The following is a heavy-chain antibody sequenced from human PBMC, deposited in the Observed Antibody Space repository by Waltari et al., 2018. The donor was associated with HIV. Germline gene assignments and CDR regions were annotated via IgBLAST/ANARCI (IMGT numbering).Heavy chain of an antibody. D-gene: IGHD3-22*01. CDR3: ARDRCYYVSSGVLCNWFDP. V-gene: IGHV1-18*01. CDR1: GYTFTSYG. J-gene: IGHJ5*02. CDR2: VRTDNENT. Sequence: QVQLVQSGAEVKKPGASVKVSCKASGYTFTSYGISWVRQAPGQGLEWMGWVRTDNENTNYAQKVQGRVTMHTDTATSTAYMELRSLRSDDTAVYYCARDRCYYVSSGVLCNWFDPWGQGTLVTVSS.